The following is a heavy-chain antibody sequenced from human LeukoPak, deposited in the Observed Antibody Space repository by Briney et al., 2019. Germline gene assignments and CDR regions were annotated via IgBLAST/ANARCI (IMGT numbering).Heavy chain of an antibody. J-gene: IGHJ5*02. D-gene: IGHD1-26*01. CDR2: IIPIFGTA. Sequence: SVKVSCKASGGTFSSYAISWVRQAPGQGLEWMGGIIPIFGTANCAQKFQGRVTITTDESTSTAYMELSSLRAEYTAVYYSAREVGAALVDWFDPWGQGTLVTVSS. V-gene: IGHV1-69*05. CDR3: AREVGAALVDWFDP. CDR1: GGTFSSYA.